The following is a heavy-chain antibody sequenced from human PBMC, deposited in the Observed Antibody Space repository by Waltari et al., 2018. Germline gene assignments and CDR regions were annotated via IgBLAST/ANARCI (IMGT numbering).Heavy chain of an antibody. Sequence: EVQLVESGGGLAQPGRSLRLSCTTSGFIFAVSGMAWVRQAPGKGLEVVGFITSKAYGSATEHAASVEGRFTISRDDSKSITYLQMNSLKTEDTAMYYCTRDLAVTAYEYWGQGSLVIVSS. V-gene: IGHV3-49*04. CDR1: GFIFAVSG. J-gene: IGHJ4*02. D-gene: IGHD6-19*01. CDR2: ITSKAYGSAT. CDR3: TRDLAVTAYEY.